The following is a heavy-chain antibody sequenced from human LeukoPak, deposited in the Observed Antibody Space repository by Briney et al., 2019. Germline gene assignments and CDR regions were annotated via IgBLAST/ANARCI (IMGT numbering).Heavy chain of an antibody. Sequence: ASVKVSCKASGYTFTSYGISWVRQAPGQGLEWMGWISAYNGNTNYAQKLQGRVTMTTDTSTSTAYMELRSLRSKDTAVYYCARAQTSIAARPIAFDIWGQGTMVTVSS. CDR2: ISAYNGNT. CDR3: ARAQTSIAARPIAFDI. CDR1: GYTFTSYG. D-gene: IGHD6-6*01. V-gene: IGHV1-18*01. J-gene: IGHJ3*02.